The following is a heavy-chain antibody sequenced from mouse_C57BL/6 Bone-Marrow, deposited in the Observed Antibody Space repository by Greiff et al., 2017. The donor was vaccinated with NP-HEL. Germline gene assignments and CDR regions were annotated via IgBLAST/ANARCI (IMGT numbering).Heavy chain of an antibody. V-gene: IGHV5-4*01. J-gene: IGHJ4*01. CDR1: GFTFSSYA. CDR2: ISDGGSYT. CDR3: ARDSSRWAMDY. D-gene: IGHD1-1*01. Sequence: EVQRVESGGGLVKPGGSLKLSCAASGFTFSSYAMSWVRQTPEKRLEWVATISDGGSYTYYPDNVKGRFTISRDNAKNNLYLQMNHLKSEDTAMYYCARDSSRWAMDYWGQGTSVTVSS.